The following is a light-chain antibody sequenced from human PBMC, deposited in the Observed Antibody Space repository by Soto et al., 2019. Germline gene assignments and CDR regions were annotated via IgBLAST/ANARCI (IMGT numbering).Light chain of an antibody. CDR2: GNS. CDR1: SSNIGAGYD. CDR3: QSYDSSPGVV. V-gene: IGLV1-40*01. Sequence: QLVLTQPPSVSAAPGQRVTISCTGSSSNIGAGYDVHWYQQLPGTAPKLLIYGNSNRPSGVPDRFSGSKSGTSASLAITGLQAEDEADYYCQSYDSSPGVVFGGGTKLTVL. J-gene: IGLJ2*01.